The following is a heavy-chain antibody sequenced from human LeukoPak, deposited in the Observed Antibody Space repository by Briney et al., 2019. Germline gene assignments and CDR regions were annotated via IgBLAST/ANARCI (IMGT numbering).Heavy chain of an antibody. D-gene: IGHD3-3*01. V-gene: IGHV1-69*04. J-gene: IGHJ6*02. Sequence: SVKVSCKASGGTFSSYAISWVRQAPGQGLEWMGRITPIFGIANYAQKFQGRVTITADKSTSTAYKELSSLRSEDTAVYYCARGRYDSQYYYYYGMDVWGQGTTVTVSS. CDR1: GGTFSSYA. CDR2: ITPIFGIA. CDR3: ARGRYDSQYYYYYGMDV.